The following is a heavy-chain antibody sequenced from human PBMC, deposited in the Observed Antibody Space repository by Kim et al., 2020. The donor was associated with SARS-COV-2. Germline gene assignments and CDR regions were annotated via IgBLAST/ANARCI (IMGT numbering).Heavy chain of an antibody. J-gene: IGHJ4*02. Sequence: GGSLRLSCAASGFTFSSYWMHWVRQAPGEGLVWVSRINSGGTTTGYADSVKGRVTISRDNAKNTMYLQMNSLRAEDTAVYYCTRGVGTVTRTADYWGQGTLGTVSS. CDR2: INSGGTTT. CDR3: TRGVGTVTRTADY. D-gene: IGHD4-4*01. V-gene: IGHV3-74*01. CDR1: GFTFSSYW.